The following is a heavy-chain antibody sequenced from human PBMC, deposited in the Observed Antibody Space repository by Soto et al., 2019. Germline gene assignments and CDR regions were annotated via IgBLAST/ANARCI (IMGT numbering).Heavy chain of an antibody. CDR2: ISYSGTT. V-gene: IGHV4-30-4*01. J-gene: IGHJ5*02. CDR1: GDSISSSNNY. CDR3: ARGLGYSYGLDP. Sequence: QVQLQESGPGLVKPSQTLSLTCTVSGDSISSSNNYWSWIRQPPGEGLEWIGFISYSGTTSYSPSLKSRLAISLDTSKNQFSLSLSSVTAVDTAVYYCARGLGYSYGLDPWGQGTLVTVSS. D-gene: IGHD5-18*01.